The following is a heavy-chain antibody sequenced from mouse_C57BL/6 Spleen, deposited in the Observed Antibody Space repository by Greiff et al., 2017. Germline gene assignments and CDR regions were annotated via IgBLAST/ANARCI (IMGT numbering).Heavy chain of an antibody. V-gene: IGHV5-4*01. Sequence: DVMLVESGGGLVKPGGSLKLSCAASGFTFSSYAMSWVRQTPEKRLEWVATISDGGSYTYYPDNVKGRFTISRDNAKNNLYLQMSHLKSEDTAMYYCARDADSRPPYWYFDVWGTGTTVTVSS. CDR1: GFTFSSYA. CDR3: ARDADSRPPYWYFDV. CDR2: ISDGGSYT. J-gene: IGHJ1*03.